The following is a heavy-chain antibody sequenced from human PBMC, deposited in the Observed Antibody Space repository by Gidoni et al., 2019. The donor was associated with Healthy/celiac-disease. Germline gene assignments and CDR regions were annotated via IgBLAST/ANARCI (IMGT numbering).Heavy chain of an antibody. D-gene: IGHD4-17*01. Sequence: QVQLVQSGAAVKKPGSSVKVSCKASGGTFSSYAISWVRQAPGQGLEWMGGIIPIFGTANYAQKFQGRVTITADKSTSTAYMELSSLRSEDTAVYYCARDNPDYGDRYYFDYWGQGTLVTVSS. J-gene: IGHJ4*02. CDR3: ARDNPDYGDRYYFDY. CDR1: GGTFSSYA. CDR2: IIPIFGTA. V-gene: IGHV1-69*06.